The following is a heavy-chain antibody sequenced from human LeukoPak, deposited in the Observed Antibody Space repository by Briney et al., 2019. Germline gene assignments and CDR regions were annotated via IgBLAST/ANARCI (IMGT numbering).Heavy chain of an antibody. V-gene: IGHV3-64*01. CDR3: ARGDSSGYYNYPSS. CDR1: GFAFSSYA. J-gene: IGHJ4*02. D-gene: IGHD3-22*01. CDR2: ISSNGGST. Sequence: GGSLRLSCAASGFAFSSYAMHWVRQAPGEGLEYVSAISSNGGSTYYANSVKGRFTISRDNSKNTLYLQMGSLRAEDMAVYYCARGDSSGYYNYPSSWGQGTLVTVSS.